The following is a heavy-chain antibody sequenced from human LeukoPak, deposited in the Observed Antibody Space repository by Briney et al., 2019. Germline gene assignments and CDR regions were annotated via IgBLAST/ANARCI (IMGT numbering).Heavy chain of an antibody. J-gene: IGHJ3*02. CDR3: ARGRHSYESSDYYYEGDAFDI. V-gene: IGHV1-46*01. CDR1: GDTFTSYY. Sequence: ASVKVSCKASGDTFTSYYMHWVRQAPGQGLEWMGIINPSGDSTSSAQPFQGRVTMIRDKSTGTVYMPLSSLRTEDTAVYYCARGRHSYESSDYYYEGDAFDIWGQGTMVTVSS. CDR2: INPSGDST. D-gene: IGHD3-22*01.